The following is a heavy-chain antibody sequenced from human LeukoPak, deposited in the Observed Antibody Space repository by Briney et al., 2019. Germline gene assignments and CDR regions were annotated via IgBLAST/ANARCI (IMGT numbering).Heavy chain of an antibody. V-gene: IGHV4-31*03. CDR1: GGSISSGGYY. CDR2: IYYSGST. D-gene: IGHD3-3*01. J-gene: IGHJ6*02. CDR3: ARDQALDFWSGYYSLYYGMDV. Sequence: SETLSLTCTVSGGSISSGGYYWSWIRQHPGKGLEWIGYIYYSGSTYYNPSLKSRVTISVDTSKNQFSLKLSSVSAADTAVYYCARDQALDFWSGYYSLYYGMDVWGQGTTVTVSS.